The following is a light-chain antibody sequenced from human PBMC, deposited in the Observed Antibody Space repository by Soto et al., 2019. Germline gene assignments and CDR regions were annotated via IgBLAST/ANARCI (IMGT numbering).Light chain of an antibody. CDR2: AAS. CDR1: QGISSY. J-gene: IGKJ4*01. Sequence: DIQLTQSPSFLSASVGDRVTITCRASQGISSYLAWYQQKPGKAPKLLIYAASTLQSGVPSRFSGSGSGTEFTLTISSLQPEDFATYYCQQYNSWPLTFGGGTKVEIK. V-gene: IGKV1-9*01. CDR3: QQYNSWPLT.